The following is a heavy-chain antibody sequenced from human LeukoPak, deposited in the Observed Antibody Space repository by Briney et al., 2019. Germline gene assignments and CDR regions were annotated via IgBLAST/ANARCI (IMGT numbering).Heavy chain of an antibody. J-gene: IGHJ4*02. D-gene: IGHD6-6*01. CDR3: ARGQVGQLDTTFDY. V-gene: IGHV1-8*01. Sequence: ASVKVSCKASGYTFTSYDINWVRQATGQGLEWMGWMNPNSGNTGYAQKFQGRVTMTRNTSTSTAYMELSSLRSEDTAVYYCARGQVGQLDTTFDYWGQGTLVTVSS. CDR1: GYTFTSYD. CDR2: MNPNSGNT.